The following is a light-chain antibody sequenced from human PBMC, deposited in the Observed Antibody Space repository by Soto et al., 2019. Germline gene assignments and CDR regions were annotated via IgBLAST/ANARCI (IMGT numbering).Light chain of an antibody. CDR1: LSVASNY. Sequence: EIVLTQSPGTLPLSPGERATLSCRASLSVASNYLAWYQQKPGQAPRLLIYAASGRATGIPDRFSGSGSGTDFTLTLTSLEPEDFAVYYCQQYSSPPLTFGQGTKVEIK. CDR3: QQYSSPPLT. CDR2: AAS. J-gene: IGKJ1*01. V-gene: IGKV3-20*01.